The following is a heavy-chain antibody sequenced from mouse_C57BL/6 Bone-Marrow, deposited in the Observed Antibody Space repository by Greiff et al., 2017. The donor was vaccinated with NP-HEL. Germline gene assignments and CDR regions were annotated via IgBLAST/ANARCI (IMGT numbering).Heavy chain of an antibody. D-gene: IGHD1-1*01. V-gene: IGHV1-18*01. Sequence: VQLKQSGPELVKPGASVKIPCKASGYTFTDYNMDWVKQSHGKSLEWIGDINPNNGGTIYNQKFKGKATLTVDKSSSTAYMELRSLTSEDTAVYYCASANLYYYGSSYWYFDVWGTGTTVTVSS. J-gene: IGHJ1*03. CDR3: ASANLYYYGSSYWYFDV. CDR2: INPNNGGT. CDR1: GYTFTDYN.